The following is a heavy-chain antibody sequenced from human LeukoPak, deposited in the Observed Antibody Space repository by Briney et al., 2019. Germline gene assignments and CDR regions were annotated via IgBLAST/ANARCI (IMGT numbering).Heavy chain of an antibody. CDR1: GFTFSSYS. D-gene: IGHD3-10*01. Sequence: GGSLRLSCAASGFTFSSYSMNWVRQAPGKGLEWVSSISTTSSYIYYADSVKGRFTISRDNSKNTLYLQMNSLRAEDTAVYYCAKVETYYYGSGSYPDYWGQGTLVTVSS. V-gene: IGHV3-21*04. CDR2: ISTTSSYI. CDR3: AKVETYYYGSGSYPDY. J-gene: IGHJ4*02.